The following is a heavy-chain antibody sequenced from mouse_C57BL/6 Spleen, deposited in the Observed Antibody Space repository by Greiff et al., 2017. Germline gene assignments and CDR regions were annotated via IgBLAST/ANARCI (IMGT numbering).Heavy chain of an antibody. J-gene: IGHJ2*01. D-gene: IGHD1-1*01. CDR3: ARTIVGDVDY. Sequence: QVQLQQSGAELARPGASVKLSCTASGYTFKGYGISWVKQRTGQGLEWIGWIYPRSGDTYYDEKFKGKATMTADTSSSTAYMELRSLTSEDSAVYFCARTIVGDVDYWGQGTTLTVSS. CDR2: IYPRSGDT. V-gene: IGHV1-81*01. CDR1: GYTFKGYG.